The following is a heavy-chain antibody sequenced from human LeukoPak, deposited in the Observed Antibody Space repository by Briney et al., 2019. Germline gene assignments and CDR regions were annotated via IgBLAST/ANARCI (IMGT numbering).Heavy chain of an antibody. CDR1: GGSFSGYY. D-gene: IGHD5-18*01. CDR2: INHSGST. CDR3: GRVRIQLGLLLIGSRYFDL. Sequence: SETLSLTCAVYGGSFSGYYWSWIRQPPGKGLEWIGEINHSGSTNYNPSLKSRVTISVDTSKNQFSLKLSSVTAADPAVYYCGRVRIQLGLLLIGSRYFDLWGRGTLVTVSS. J-gene: IGHJ2*01. V-gene: IGHV4-34*01.